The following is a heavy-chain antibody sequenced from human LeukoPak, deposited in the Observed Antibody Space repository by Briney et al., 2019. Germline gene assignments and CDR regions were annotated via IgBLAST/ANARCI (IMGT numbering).Heavy chain of an antibody. CDR1: GFSFSRYW. Sequence: PGGSLRLSCAASGFSFSRYWTTWVRQAPGKGLEWVANINEDGSEKYYVDSVKGRFTISRDNVKNSLYLQMNSLRVEDTAVYYCARGGSLAWGQGTLVTVSS. D-gene: IGHD3-10*01. CDR2: INEDGSEK. CDR3: ARGGSLA. V-gene: IGHV3-7*04. J-gene: IGHJ5*02.